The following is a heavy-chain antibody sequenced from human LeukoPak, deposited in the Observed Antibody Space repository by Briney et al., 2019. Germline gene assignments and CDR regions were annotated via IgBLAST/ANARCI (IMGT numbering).Heavy chain of an antibody. V-gene: IGHV1-69*06. Sequence: SVKVSCKASGGTFSSYAISWVRQAPGQGLEWMGGIIPIFGTANYAQKFQGRVTITADKSTSTAYMELSSLRSEDTAVYYCATWTTTVVTQDIHYYYYMDVWGKGTTVTVSS. CDR3: ATWTTTVVTQDIHYYYYMDV. CDR1: GGTFSSYA. J-gene: IGHJ6*03. CDR2: IIPIFGTA. D-gene: IGHD4-23*01.